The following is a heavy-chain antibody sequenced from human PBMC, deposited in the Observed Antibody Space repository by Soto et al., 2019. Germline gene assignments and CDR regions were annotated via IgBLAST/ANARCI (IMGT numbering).Heavy chain of an antibody. Sequence: PGESLKISCKGSGYSFTSYWIGWVRQMPGKGLEWMGTIYPGDSDTRYSPSFQGQVTISADKSISTAYLQWSSLKASDTAMYYCARQVYLYYGSGSYYTQDAFDIWGQGTMVTVSS. D-gene: IGHD3-10*01. V-gene: IGHV5-51*01. CDR3: ARQVYLYYGSGSYYTQDAFDI. CDR1: GYSFTSYW. CDR2: IYPGDSDT. J-gene: IGHJ3*02.